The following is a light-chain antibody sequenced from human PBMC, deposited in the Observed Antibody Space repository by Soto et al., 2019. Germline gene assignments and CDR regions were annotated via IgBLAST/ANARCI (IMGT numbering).Light chain of an antibody. Sequence: EIVLTQSPGTLSLSPGERATLSCRASQSVSSSYLAWYQQKPGQAPRLLIYGASSRATGIPDRFSGSGSGTDFTLTISRLEPEDFAVYYCQQRSNWFLTFGGGTKVEIK. CDR3: QQRSNWFLT. V-gene: IGKV3D-20*02. CDR1: QSVSSSY. CDR2: GAS. J-gene: IGKJ4*01.